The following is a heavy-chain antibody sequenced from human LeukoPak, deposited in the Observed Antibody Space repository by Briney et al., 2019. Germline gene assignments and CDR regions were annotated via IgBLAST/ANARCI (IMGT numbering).Heavy chain of an antibody. CDR3: ARVRYSSGWSVGREIDY. J-gene: IGHJ4*02. CDR1: GYTFTSYG. Sequence: PWASVKVSCKASGYTFTSYGISWVRQAPGQGLEWMGWIGAYNGNTNYAQKLQGRVTMTTDTSTSTAYMELRSLRSDDTAVYYCARVRYSSGWSVGREIDYWGQGTLVTVSS. V-gene: IGHV1-18*01. CDR2: IGAYNGNT. D-gene: IGHD6-19*01.